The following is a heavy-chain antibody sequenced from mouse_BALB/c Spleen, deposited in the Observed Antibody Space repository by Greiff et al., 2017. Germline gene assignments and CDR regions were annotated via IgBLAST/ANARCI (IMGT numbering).Heavy chain of an antibody. Sequence: EVMLVESGGGLVKPGGSLKLSCAASGFTFSDYYMYWVRQTPEKRLEWVATISDGGSYTYYPDSVKGRFTISRDNAKNNLYLQMSSLKSEDTAMYYCARAYYGPFAYWGQGTLVTVSA. CDR2: ISDGGSYT. V-gene: IGHV5-4*02. CDR1: GFTFSDYY. J-gene: IGHJ3*01. CDR3: ARAYYGPFAY. D-gene: IGHD2-10*01.